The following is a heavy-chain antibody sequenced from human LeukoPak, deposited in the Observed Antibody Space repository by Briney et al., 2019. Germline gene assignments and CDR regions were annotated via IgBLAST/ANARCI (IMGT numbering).Heavy chain of an antibody. J-gene: IGHJ4*02. CDR1: GGSISSYY. D-gene: IGHD3-10*01. CDR2: IYYSGST. Sequence: PSETLSLTCTVSGGSISSYYWSWLRQPPEKGLEWIGYIYYSGSTNYSPSLKSRVTISVDTSKNQFSLKLSSVTAADTAIYYCARGTGSNRFDYWGQGTLVTVSS. CDR3: ARGTGSNRFDY. V-gene: IGHV4-59*01.